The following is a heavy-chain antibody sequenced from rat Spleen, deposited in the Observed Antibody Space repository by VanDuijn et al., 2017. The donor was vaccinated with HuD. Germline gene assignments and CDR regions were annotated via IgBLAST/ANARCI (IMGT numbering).Heavy chain of an antibody. CDR3: ARAGYLRDWYFDF. V-gene: IGHV5-25*01. Sequence: EVQLVESGGGLVQRGRSLKVSCAASGFTFNAYDMAWVRQAPTEGLEWVASISPSGGSTYYRDSVKGRFSISRDDAKSTLYLQMDSLRSEDTATYHCARAGYLRDWYFDFWGPGAMVTVSS. CDR2: ISPSGGST. CDR1: GFTFNAYD. D-gene: IGHD2-2*01. J-gene: IGHJ1*01.